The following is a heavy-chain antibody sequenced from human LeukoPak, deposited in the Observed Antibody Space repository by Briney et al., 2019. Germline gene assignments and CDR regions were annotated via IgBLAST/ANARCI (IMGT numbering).Heavy chain of an antibody. Sequence: GGSLRLSCAASGITFSGYWMSWVRQAPGKGLEWVANIKQDGSEKYYVDSVKGRFTISRDNAKNSLFLQMNSLRAEDTAVYYCAKGGDDPRQNYYYYYMDVWGKGTTVTVSS. CDR2: IKQDGSEK. CDR3: AKGGDDPRQNYYYYYMDV. D-gene: IGHD3-10*01. V-gene: IGHV3-7*01. J-gene: IGHJ6*03. CDR1: GITFSGYW.